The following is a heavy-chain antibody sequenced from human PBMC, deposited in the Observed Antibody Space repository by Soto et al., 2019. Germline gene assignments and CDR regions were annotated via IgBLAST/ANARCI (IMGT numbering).Heavy chain of an antibody. V-gene: IGHV1-2*02. CDR3: AGYDSSGQIFDC. D-gene: IGHD3-22*01. J-gene: IGHJ4*02. CDR1: GYTFTGYY. CDR2: INPNSGGT. Sequence: ASVKVSCKASGYTFTGYYIHWVRQAPLQVLEWMVCINPNSGGTNYAQKFQGRVTMTRDTSISTAYMELSRLRSDDTAVYYCAGYDSSGQIFDCWGKGAMVTVSS.